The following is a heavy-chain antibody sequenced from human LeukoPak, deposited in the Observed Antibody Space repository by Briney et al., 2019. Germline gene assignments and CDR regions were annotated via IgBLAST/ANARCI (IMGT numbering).Heavy chain of an antibody. D-gene: IGHD6-13*01. Sequence: GGSLRLSCAASGFTFSSYSMNWVRQAPGKGLEWVSSISSSSSYIYYADSVKGRFTISRDNAKNSLYLQMNSLRAEDTAVYYCARDLKQQLRREGRAFDIWGQGTMVTASS. J-gene: IGHJ3*02. V-gene: IGHV3-21*01. CDR1: GFTFSSYS. CDR3: ARDLKQQLRREGRAFDI. CDR2: ISSSSSYI.